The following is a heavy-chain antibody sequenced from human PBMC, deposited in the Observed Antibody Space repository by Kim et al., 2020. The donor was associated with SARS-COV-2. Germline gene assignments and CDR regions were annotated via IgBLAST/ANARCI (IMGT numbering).Heavy chain of an antibody. Sequence: GGSLRLSCAASGFTVSSNYMSWVRQAPGKGLEWVSVIYSGGSTYYADSVKGRFTISRHNSKNTLYLQMNSLRAEDTVVYYCARERRLGTPFYYYYMDVWGKGTTVTVSS. CDR3: ARERRLGTPFYYYYMDV. D-gene: IGHD1-1*01. CDR2: IYSGGST. V-gene: IGHV3-53*01. CDR1: GFTVSSNY. J-gene: IGHJ6*03.